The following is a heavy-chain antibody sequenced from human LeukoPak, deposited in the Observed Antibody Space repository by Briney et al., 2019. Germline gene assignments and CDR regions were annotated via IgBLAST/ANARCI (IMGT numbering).Heavy chain of an antibody. V-gene: IGHV3-48*03. D-gene: IGHD1-26*01. Sequence: HTGGSLRLSCAASGFTFSSYEMNWVRQAPGKGLEWVPYISSSSSTIYYADSVKGRFTISRDNAKNSLYLQMNSLRAEDTAVYYCASPGYSGSYIGGTRPFDYWGQGTLVTVSS. CDR1: GFTFSSYE. J-gene: IGHJ4*02. CDR2: ISSSSSTI. CDR3: ASPGYSGSYIGGTRPFDY.